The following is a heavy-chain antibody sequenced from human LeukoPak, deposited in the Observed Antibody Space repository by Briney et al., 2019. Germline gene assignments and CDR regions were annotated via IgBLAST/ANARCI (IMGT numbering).Heavy chain of an antibody. J-gene: IGHJ4*02. CDR1: EFNFSNYD. D-gene: IGHD2-15*01. CDR2: ISTDGSHK. Sequence: GGSLRLSCAVSEFNFSNYDMHWVRQAPGKGLEWVAVISTDGSHKFHADSVKGRFTISRDNSKSTVYLQMNRLRAEDTAVYYCTKGRHCTGGRCYWDFDYWGPETLVTVSS. V-gene: IGHV3-30*18. CDR3: TKGRHCTGGRCYWDFDY.